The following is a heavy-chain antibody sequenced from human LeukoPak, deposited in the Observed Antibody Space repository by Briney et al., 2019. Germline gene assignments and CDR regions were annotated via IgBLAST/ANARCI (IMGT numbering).Heavy chain of an antibody. CDR2: AYYRSTWYN. D-gene: IGHD2-2*01. CDR1: GDSVSSNSVT. V-gene: IGHV6-1*01. J-gene: IGHJ5*02. Sequence: SQTLSLTCAISGDSVSSNSVTWNWIRQSPSRGLEWLGRAYYRSTWYNDYAVSVRGRITVNPDTSKNQFSLHLNSVTPEDTAVYYCARRLTQYDCFDPWGQGILVTVSS. CDR3: ARRLTQYDCFDP.